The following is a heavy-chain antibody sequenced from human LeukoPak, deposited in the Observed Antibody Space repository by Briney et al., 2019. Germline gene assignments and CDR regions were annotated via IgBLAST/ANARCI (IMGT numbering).Heavy chain of an antibody. Sequence: GGSLRLSCAASGFTFSRYSMNWVRQAPGKGLEWVSTISSRSTYIYYADSMKGRFTISRDNAKNSLYLQMNSLRAEDTAVYYCARDYSTVTTFFDYWGQGTLVTVSS. J-gene: IGHJ4*02. CDR3: ARDYSTVTTFFDY. V-gene: IGHV3-21*01. CDR1: GFTFSRYS. D-gene: IGHD4-17*01. CDR2: ISSRSTYI.